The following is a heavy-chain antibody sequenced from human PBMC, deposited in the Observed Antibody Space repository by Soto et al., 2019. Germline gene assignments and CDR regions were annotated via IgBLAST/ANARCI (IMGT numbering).Heavy chain of an antibody. CDR3: ARDFKAPKDAWAFEY. J-gene: IGHJ4*02. D-gene: IGHD3-16*01. V-gene: IGHV4-4*02. Sequence: QVQLQESGPGLVMPSATLSLTCAVSGASIISSDWGNWVRQPPGKGLEWIGEMSHSGTTIYNPSLQGRVPISVDVSKNHFSLNLTSVTAADTAVYYCARDFKAPKDAWAFEYWGRGTLVTVSS. CDR1: GASIISSDW. CDR2: MSHSGTT.